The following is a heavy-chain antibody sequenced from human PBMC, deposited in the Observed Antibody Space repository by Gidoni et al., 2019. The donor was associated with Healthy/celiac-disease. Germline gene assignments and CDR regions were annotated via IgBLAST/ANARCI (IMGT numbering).Heavy chain of an antibody. CDR3: AENSNSTPLYYYYGMDV. Sequence: QVQLVQSGAEVKKPGSSVKVSCKASGGTFSSYTISWVRKAPGQGLEWMGRIIPILGIANYAQKFQGRVTITADKSTSTAYMELSSLRSEDTAVYYCAENSNSTPLYYYYGMDVWGQGTTVTVSS. CDR1: GGTFSSYT. CDR2: IIPILGIA. V-gene: IGHV1-69*02. J-gene: IGHJ6*02. D-gene: IGHD4-4*01.